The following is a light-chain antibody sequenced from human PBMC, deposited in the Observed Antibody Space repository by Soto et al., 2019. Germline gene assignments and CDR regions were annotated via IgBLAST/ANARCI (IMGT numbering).Light chain of an antibody. Sequence: QSALTQPRSVSGSPGQSVTISCTGTSSDVGGYNYVSWYQQHPGKAPELMIYDVSKRPSGVPDRFSGSKSGNTASLTISGLQAEDEADYCCSYAGSSYVFGTGTKVTVL. CDR2: DVS. CDR3: CSYAGSSYV. V-gene: IGLV2-11*01. J-gene: IGLJ1*01. CDR1: SSDVGGYNY.